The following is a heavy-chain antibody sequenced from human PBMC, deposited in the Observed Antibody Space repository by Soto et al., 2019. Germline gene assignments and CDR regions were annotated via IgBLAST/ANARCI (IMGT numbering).Heavy chain of an antibody. CDR3: ARDRTHRWGGMDV. V-gene: IGHV3-33*01. D-gene: IGHD3-16*01. J-gene: IGHJ6*02. CDR1: GFTFSSYG. CDR2: IWYDGSNK. Sequence: ESGGGVVQPGRSLRLSCAASGFTFSSYGMHWVRQAPGKGLEWVAVIWYDGSNKYYADSVKGRFTISRDNSKNTLYLQMNSLRAEDTAVYYCARDRTHRWGGMDVWGQGTTVTVSS.